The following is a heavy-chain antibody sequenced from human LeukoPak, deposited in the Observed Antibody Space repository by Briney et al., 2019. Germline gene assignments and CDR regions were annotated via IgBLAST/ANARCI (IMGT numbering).Heavy chain of an antibody. CDR3: ARGYYYRR. D-gene: IGHD3-10*01. V-gene: IGHV4-61*02. CDR2: IYTTGNT. J-gene: IGHJ4*02. CDR1: GGSISSDDYY. Sequence: SETLSLTCTESGGSISSDDYYWNWIRQPAGRGLEWIGRIYTTGNTMYNPSFESRVSMSIDTSKNQVSLKVKSVTAADTAVYYCARGYYYRRWGQGTLVTVSS.